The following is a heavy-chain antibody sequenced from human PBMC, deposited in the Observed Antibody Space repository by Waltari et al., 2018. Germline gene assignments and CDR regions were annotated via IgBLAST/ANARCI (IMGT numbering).Heavy chain of an antibody. CDR2: IIPIFGTA. J-gene: IGHJ6*03. CDR1: GGTFSSSA. CDR3: ARGCSSTSCLGGYYYYYMDV. D-gene: IGHD2-2*01. V-gene: IGHV1-69*14. Sequence: QVQLVQSGAEVKKPGSSVKVSCKASGGTFSSSAISWVRQAPGQGLEWMGGIIPIFGTANYAQKFQGRVTITADKSTSTAYMELSSLRSEDTAVYYCARGCSSTSCLGGYYYYYMDVWGKGTTVTVSS.